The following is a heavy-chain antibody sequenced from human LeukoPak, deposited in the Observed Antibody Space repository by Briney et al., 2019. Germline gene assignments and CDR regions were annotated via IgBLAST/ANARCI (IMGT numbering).Heavy chain of an antibody. CDR3: ARSYSSSWDPLDY. D-gene: IGHD6-13*01. V-gene: IGHV4-61*02. CDR2: IYTSGST. CDR1: GGSISSGSYY. Sequence: PSETLSLTCTVSGGSISSGSYYWSWIRQPAGKGLEWIGRIYTSGSTNYNPSLKSRVTTSVDTSKNQFSLKLSSVTAADTAVYYCARSYSSSWDPLDYWGQGTLVTVSS. J-gene: IGHJ4*02.